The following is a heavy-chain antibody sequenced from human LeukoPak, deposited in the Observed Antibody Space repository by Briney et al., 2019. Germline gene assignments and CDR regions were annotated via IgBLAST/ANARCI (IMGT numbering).Heavy chain of an antibody. CDR1: GFTVSSNY. J-gene: IGHJ4*02. CDR3: ARVTYYYDSSGSTDEDY. Sequence: GGSLRLSCAASGFTVSSNYMSWVRQAPGKGLERVSVIYSGGSTYYADSAEGRFTISRDNSKNTLYLQMNSLIADDTAVYYCARVTYYYDSSGSTDEDYWGQGTLVTVSS. CDR2: IYSGGST. D-gene: IGHD3-22*01. V-gene: IGHV3-66*01.